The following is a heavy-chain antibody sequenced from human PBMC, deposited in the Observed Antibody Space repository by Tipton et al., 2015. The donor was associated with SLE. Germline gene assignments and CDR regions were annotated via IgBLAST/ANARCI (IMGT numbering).Heavy chain of an antibody. CDR1: GGSISSHY. Sequence: TLSLTCTVSGGSISSHYWSWIRQPPGKGLEWIGYVYYSGSTNYNPSLKSRVTISIDTSKNQFSLKLSSVTAADTAVYYCAGYYDSSGNYPAEYFQHWGQGTLVTVSS. J-gene: IGHJ1*01. V-gene: IGHV4-59*08. D-gene: IGHD3-22*01. CDR2: VYYSGST. CDR3: AGYYDSSGNYPAEYFQH.